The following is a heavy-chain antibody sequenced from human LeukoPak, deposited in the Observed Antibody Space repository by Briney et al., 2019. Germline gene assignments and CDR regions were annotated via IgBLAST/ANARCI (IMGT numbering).Heavy chain of an antibody. J-gene: IGHJ5*02. V-gene: IGHV3-23*01. D-gene: IGHD3-10*01. CDR2: INWSGGST. CDR3: AKDPLWFGESNPHNWFDP. CDR1: GFTFYEYA. Sequence: GGSLRLSCAAPGFTFYEYAMHWVRPAPGEGLERVSGINWSGGSTYYADSVKGRFTISRDNSKSTLYLQMNSLRAEDTAVYYCAKDPLWFGESNPHNWFDPWGQGTLVTVSS.